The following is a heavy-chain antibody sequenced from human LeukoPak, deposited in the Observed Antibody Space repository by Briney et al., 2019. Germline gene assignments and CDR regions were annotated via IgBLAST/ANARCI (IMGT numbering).Heavy chain of an antibody. CDR2: IIPIFGTA. J-gene: IGHJ4*02. Sequence: ASVKVSCKASGGTFSSYAISWVRQAPGQGLEWMGGIIPIFGTANYAQKFQGRVTITADESTSTAYMELSSLRAEDTALYYCAKGLLRKYSGYDPTLLGGFCDYWGQGTLVTVSS. CDR3: AKGLLRKYSGYDPTLLGGFCDY. D-gene: IGHD5-12*01. CDR1: GGTFSSYA. V-gene: IGHV1-69*13.